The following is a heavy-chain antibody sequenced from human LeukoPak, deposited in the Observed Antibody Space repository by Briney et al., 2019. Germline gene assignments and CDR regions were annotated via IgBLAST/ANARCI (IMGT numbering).Heavy chain of an antibody. D-gene: IGHD5-24*01. J-gene: IGHJ3*02. Sequence: SETLSLTCAVYGGSFSGYYWSWIRQPPGKGLEWIGEINHSGSTNYNPSLKSRVTISVDTSKNQFSLKLSSVTAADTAVYYCASGRWLANAFDIWGQGTMVTVSS. V-gene: IGHV4-34*01. CDR3: ASGRWLANAFDI. CDR2: INHSGST. CDR1: GGSFSGYY.